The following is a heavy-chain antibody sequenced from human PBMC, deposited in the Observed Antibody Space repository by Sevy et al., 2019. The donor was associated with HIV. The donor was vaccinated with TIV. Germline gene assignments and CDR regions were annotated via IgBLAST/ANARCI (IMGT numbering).Heavy chain of an antibody. V-gene: IGHV3-13*01. CDR2: IGTAGDT. CDR3: ARATVTGNYYYYYGMDV. D-gene: IGHD4-17*01. J-gene: IGHJ6*02. CDR1: GFTFSSYD. Sequence: GGSLRVSCAASGFTFSSYDMHWVRQATGKGLEWVSAIGTAGDTYYPGSVKGRFTIARENAKNSLYLQMNSLRAGDTAVYYCARATVTGNYYYYYGMDVWGQGTTVTVSS.